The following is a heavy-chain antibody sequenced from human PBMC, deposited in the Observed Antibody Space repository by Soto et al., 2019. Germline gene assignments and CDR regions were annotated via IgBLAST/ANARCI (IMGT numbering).Heavy chain of an antibody. CDR2: IKQDVSEK. V-gene: IGHV3-7*03. Sequence: GGSLRLSCAASGFTFSSYWMSWVRQAPGKGLEWVANIKQDVSEKYYVDSVKGRFTISRDNAKNSLYLQMNSLRAEDTAVYYCARDSPHEDSIAARHDTRVNKYFDYWGQGTPVTVSS. CDR3: ARDSPHEDSIAARHDTRVNKYFDY. CDR1: GFTFSSYW. D-gene: IGHD6-6*01. J-gene: IGHJ4*02.